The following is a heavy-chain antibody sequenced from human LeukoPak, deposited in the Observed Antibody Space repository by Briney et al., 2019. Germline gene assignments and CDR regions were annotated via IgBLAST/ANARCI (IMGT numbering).Heavy chain of an antibody. Sequence: GASVKVSCKASGYTFTSYGISWVRQAPGQGLEWMGWISPNSGGTNYAQKFQGRVTMTRDRSISTAYMELSSMRSDDTAVYYCARDRAVATIGGVDYWGQGTLVTVSS. CDR1: GYTFTSYG. CDR2: ISPNSGGT. CDR3: ARDRAVATIGGVDY. J-gene: IGHJ4*02. D-gene: IGHD5-12*01. V-gene: IGHV1-2*02.